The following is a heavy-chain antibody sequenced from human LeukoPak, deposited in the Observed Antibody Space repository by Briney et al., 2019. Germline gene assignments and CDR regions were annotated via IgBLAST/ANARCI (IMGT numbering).Heavy chain of an antibody. J-gene: IGHJ4*02. CDR2: LDPGDGER. Sequence: ASVTVSFTISGYTLTKLSMNWVRQAPGKGLEWMGGLDPGDGERIYAQNFQGRVTMAEDTSTDTAYMELSSQRSEDTAVYYCATSPGSYRHYDYWGQGTLVTGSS. V-gene: IGHV1-24*01. CDR3: ATSPGSYRHYDY. CDR1: GYTLTKLS. D-gene: IGHD3-16*02.